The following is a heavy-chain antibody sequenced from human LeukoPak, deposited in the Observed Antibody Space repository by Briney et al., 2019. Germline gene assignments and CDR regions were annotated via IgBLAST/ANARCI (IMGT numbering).Heavy chain of an antibody. V-gene: IGHV3-23*01. CDR3: VKDHTAVGGWYFDL. CDR2: IRGGGDTT. D-gene: IGHD6-19*01. Sequence: GGSLRLSCAASGFTFSDYAMSWVRQAPGKGLEWVSAIRGGGDTTHYADSVQGRFTISRDNSKNTLYLQMNSLRAEDTAVYYCVKDHTAVGGWYFDLWGREPWSPSPQ. CDR1: GFTFSDYA. J-gene: IGHJ4*02.